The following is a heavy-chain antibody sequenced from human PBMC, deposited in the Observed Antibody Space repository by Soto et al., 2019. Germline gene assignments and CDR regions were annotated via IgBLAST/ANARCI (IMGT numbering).Heavy chain of an antibody. CDR1: GFTFIS. D-gene: IGHD4-4*01. CDR2: RSGGSA. J-gene: IGHJ4*02. V-gene: IGHV3-23*03. Sequence: EVQLLESGGGLVQPGGSLRLSCAASGFTFISRSGGSAYYADSVKGRFTFSRDNSKNTLFLQMNSLRAEDTAIYYCATHFTTLLDYWGQGALVTVSS. CDR3: ATHFTTLLDY.